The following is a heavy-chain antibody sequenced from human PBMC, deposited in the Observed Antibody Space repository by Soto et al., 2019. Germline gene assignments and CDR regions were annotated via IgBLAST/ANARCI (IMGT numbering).Heavy chain of an antibody. V-gene: IGHV1-18*01. CDR1: GYTFTIYG. J-gene: IGHJ4*02. Sequence: ASVKVSCKASGYTFTIYGISWVRQAPGQGLEWMGWISAYNGNTNYAQKLQGRVTMTTDTSTSTAYMELRSLRSDDTAVYYCARVEHGTYYDILTGYYSYYFDYWGQGTLVTVS. CDR3: ARVEHGTYYDILTGYYSYYFDY. D-gene: IGHD3-9*01. CDR2: ISAYNGNT.